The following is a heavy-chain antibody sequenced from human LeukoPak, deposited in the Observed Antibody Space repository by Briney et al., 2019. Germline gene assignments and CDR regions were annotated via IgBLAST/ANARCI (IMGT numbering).Heavy chain of an antibody. CDR1: GFIFSHYW. D-gene: IGHD3-10*01. CDR2: IKQDGSQT. J-gene: IGHJ4*02. CDR3: ARYASYDSGSYYRYLDY. V-gene: IGHV3-7*01. Sequence: PGGSLRLSCAASGFIFSHYWMTWVRQTPGKGLELVANIKQDGSQTYHVDSVKGRFTISRDNAENSLYLQMDSLRVEDAAVYYCARYASYDSGSYYRYLDYWGQGTLVTVYS.